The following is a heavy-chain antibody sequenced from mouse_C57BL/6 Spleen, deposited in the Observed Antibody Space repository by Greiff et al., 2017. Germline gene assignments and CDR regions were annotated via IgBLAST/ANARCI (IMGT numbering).Heavy chain of an antibody. D-gene: IGHD1-1*01. Sequence: DVMLVESGGGLVKPGGSLKLSCAASGFTFSSYAMSWVRQTPEKRLEWVATISDGGSYTYYPDNVKGRFTISRDNAKNNLYLQMSHLKSEDTAMYYGAGAATSVVARYFDVWGTGTTVTVSS. CDR1: GFTFSSYA. CDR2: ISDGGSYT. CDR3: AGAATSVVARYFDV. V-gene: IGHV5-4*03. J-gene: IGHJ1*03.